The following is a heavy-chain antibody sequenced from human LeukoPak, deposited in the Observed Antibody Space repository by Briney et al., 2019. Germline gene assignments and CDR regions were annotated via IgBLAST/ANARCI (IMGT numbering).Heavy chain of an antibody. CDR1: GPTFRNAF. V-gene: IGHV3-21*01. Sequence: GGSLRLSCAASGPTFRNAFMNWVRQAPGKGLEWVSSISSSSSYIYYADSVKGRFTISRDNAKNSLYLQMNSLRAEDTAVYYCARDPPLIVVVPAARPHFDYWGQGTLVTVSS. CDR2: ISSSSSYI. CDR3: ARDPPLIVVVPAARPHFDY. J-gene: IGHJ4*02. D-gene: IGHD2-2*02.